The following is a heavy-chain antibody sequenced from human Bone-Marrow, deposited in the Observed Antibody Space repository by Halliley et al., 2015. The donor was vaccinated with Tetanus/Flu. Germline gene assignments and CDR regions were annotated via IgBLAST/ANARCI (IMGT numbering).Heavy chain of an antibody. V-gene: IGHV6-1*01. J-gene: IGHJ4*02. D-gene: IGHD2-8*01. CDR1: GGSVSNTSSA. CDR3: ARGFGVRGFEC. Sequence: GLVKPSQTLSLTCAISGGSVSNTSSAWNWIRQSPSRGLEWLGRTFYRSRWFNDYAPTVRSRITIKPDTSTNEFSLQLNFVTPDDTAGYFCARGFGVRGFECWGQEARVTVSS. CDR2: TFYRSRWFN.